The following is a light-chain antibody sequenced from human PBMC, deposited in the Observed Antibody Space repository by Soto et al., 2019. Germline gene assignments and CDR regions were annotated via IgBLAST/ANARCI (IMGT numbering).Light chain of an antibody. CDR2: DAS. J-gene: IGKJ4*01. CDR1: QSVSNSY. CDR3: QQYGSSVLT. V-gene: IGKV3-20*01. Sequence: EIVLTQSPGTVSLSPGERATLSCRASQSVSNSYLAWYQQKPGQAPRLLIYDASSRATGIPDRFSGSGSGTVFTLTISRLEPEDFAVYYCQQYGSSVLTFGGGTKVEIK.